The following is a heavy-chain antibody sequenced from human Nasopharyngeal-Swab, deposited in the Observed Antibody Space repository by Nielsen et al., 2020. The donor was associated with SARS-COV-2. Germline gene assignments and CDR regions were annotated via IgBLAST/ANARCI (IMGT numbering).Heavy chain of an antibody. D-gene: IGHD1-1*01. CDR1: GYTFTSSD. V-gene: IGHV1-8*01. CDR3: ASGGTAY. Sequence: ASVKVSCKASGYTFTSSDLNWVRQATGQGLEWMGWMNPNSGNTGYAQKFKGRVTMTRNTSISTGYMELSGLKFEDTAVYYCASGGTAYWGQGTLVTVSS. CDR2: MNPNSGNT. J-gene: IGHJ4*02.